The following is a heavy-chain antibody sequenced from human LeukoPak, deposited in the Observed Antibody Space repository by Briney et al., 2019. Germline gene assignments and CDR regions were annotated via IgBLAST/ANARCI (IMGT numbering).Heavy chain of an antibody. CDR2: SHYSGNT. J-gene: IGHJ6*03. D-gene: IGHD2-2*01. CDR3: ARCRSAWDYYHYMDV. V-gene: IGHV4-59*11. Sequence: SETLSLTCSISGGSTDSHYWSWIRQPPGKGLEWIGFSHYSGNTNYNPSLKSRVTISLDTSKTQFSLKLSAVTAADTAVYYCARCRSAWDYYHYMDVWGEGTTVIVSS. CDR1: GGSTDSHY.